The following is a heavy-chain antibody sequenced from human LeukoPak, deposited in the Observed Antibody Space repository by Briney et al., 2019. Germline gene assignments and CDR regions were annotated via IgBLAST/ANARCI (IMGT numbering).Heavy chain of an antibody. J-gene: IGHJ4*02. CDR1: GGSISSYY. CDR3: ARDLEGYDSSGYLHYFDY. V-gene: IGHV4-59*01. Sequence: SETLSLTCTVSGGSISSYYWSWIRQPPGKGLEWIGYIYYSGGTNYNPSLKSRVTISVDTSKNQFSLKLSSVTAADTAVYYCARDLEGYDSSGYLHYFDYWGQGTLVTVSS. D-gene: IGHD3-22*01. CDR2: IYYSGGT.